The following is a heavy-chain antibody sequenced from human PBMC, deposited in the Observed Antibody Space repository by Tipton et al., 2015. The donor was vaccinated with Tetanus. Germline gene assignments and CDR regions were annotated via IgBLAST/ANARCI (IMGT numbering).Heavy chain of an antibody. CDR2: IYFTGNN. V-gene: IGHV4-59*01. Sequence: TLSLTCTVSGDSISSYYWSWIRQPPGRGLEWIGHIYFTGNNQYSLSLKSRVTMSVATSEIQFSLKLSSVTAADTAVYYCSRYGKGYCSGGDFYSYGFDILVQVTMVTVSS. D-gene: IGHD2-15*01. CDR1: GDSISSYY. J-gene: IGHJ3*02. CDR3: SRYGKGYCSGGDFYSYGFDI.